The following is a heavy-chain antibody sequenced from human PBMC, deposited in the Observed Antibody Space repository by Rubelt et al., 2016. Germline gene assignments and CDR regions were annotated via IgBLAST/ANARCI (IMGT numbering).Heavy chain of an antibody. CDR2: IDHSGNT. V-gene: IGHV4-34*01. CDR1: GGSFSGYS. D-gene: IGHD5-18*01. J-gene: IGHJ4*02. CDR3: ATDLGRGYIYGPLDS. Sequence: QVQLQQWGAGLVKPSETLSLTCAVYGGSFSGYSWTWIRQPPGKGLEWLGEIDHSGNTDYIPSLKSRVSISVDTSKKQNSLKMGSGTAADTAVYYCATDLGRGYIYGPLDSWGQGTLVTVSS.